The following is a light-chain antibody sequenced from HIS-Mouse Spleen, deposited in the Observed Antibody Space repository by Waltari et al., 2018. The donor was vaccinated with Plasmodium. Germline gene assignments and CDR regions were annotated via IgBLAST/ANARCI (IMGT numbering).Light chain of an antibody. J-gene: IGLJ3*02. CDR2: EDS. Sequence: SYELTHPPSVSVSPGQKARITCSGAALPKKYAYWYQQKSGQAPVLVIYEDSKRPSGIPERFSGSSSGTMATLTISGAQVEDEADYYCYSTDSSGNHRVFGGGTKLTVL. V-gene: IGLV3-10*01. CDR3: YSTDSSGNHRV. CDR1: ALPKKY.